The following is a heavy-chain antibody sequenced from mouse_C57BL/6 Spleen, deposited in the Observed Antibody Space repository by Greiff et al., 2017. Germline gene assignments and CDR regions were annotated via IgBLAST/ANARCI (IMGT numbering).Heavy chain of an antibody. V-gene: IGHV3-6*01. CDR2: ISYDGSN. CDR3: ARGGRQVYYFDY. Sequence: EVKLMESGPGLVKPSQSLSLTCSVTGYSITSGYYWNWIRQFPGNKLEWMGYISYDGSNNYNPSLKNRISITRDTSKNQFFLKLNSVTTEDTATYYCARGGRQVYYFDYWGQGTTLTVSS. D-gene: IGHD3-2*01. CDR1: GYSITSGYY. J-gene: IGHJ2*01.